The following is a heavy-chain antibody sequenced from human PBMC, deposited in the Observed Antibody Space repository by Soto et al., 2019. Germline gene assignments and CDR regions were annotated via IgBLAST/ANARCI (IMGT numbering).Heavy chain of an antibody. Sequence: PSETLSLTCTVSGGSISSGGYYWSWIRQHPGKGLEWIGYIYYSGSTYYNPSLKSRVTLSVDTSKNQFSLKLSSVTAADTAVYYCARGGLELPLYYWGQGTLVTVSS. CDR3: ARGGLELPLYY. V-gene: IGHV4-31*03. J-gene: IGHJ4*02. CDR1: GGSISSGGYY. CDR2: IYYSGST. D-gene: IGHD1-7*01.